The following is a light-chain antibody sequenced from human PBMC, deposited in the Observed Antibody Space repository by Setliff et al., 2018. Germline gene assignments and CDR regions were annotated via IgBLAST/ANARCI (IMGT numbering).Light chain of an antibody. Sequence: QSVLTQPPSASGTPGQRVTISCSGSGSNIGSNTVNWYQQLPGTAPKLLIYSNNQRPSGVPDRFSGSKSGTSASLAISGLQSEDEADYYCAAWDDSLNGPVFGTGTKVT. V-gene: IGLV1-44*01. CDR2: SNN. CDR1: GSNIGSNT. J-gene: IGLJ1*01. CDR3: AAWDDSLNGPV.